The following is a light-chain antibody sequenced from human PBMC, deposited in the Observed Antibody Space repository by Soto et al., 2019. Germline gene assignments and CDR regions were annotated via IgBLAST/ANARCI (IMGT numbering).Light chain of an antibody. J-gene: IGLJ1*01. Sequence: VLTQPASVSGSPGQSIAISCTGTSSDVGGYSYVSWYQQQPGKAPKLVISDVSYRPSGVSDRFSGSKSGNTASLTISGLQTEDEADYYCASYTTSSTYVFGTGTKVTVL. CDR3: ASYTTSSTYV. CDR2: DVS. V-gene: IGLV2-14*01. CDR1: SSDVGGYSY.